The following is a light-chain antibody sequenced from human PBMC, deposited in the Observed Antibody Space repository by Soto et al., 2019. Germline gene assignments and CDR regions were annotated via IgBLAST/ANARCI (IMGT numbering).Light chain of an antibody. V-gene: IGLV2-14*01. Sequence: QSALTQPASVSGSPGQSITISCTGTSSDVGGYNHVSWYQQHSGKAPQLMIYEVSNRPSGVSNRFSGSKSGNTASLTISGLQAEDEADYYCNSYTSSSTGVFGGGTKLTVL. J-gene: IGLJ3*02. CDR1: SSDVGGYNH. CDR2: EVS. CDR3: NSYTSSSTGV.